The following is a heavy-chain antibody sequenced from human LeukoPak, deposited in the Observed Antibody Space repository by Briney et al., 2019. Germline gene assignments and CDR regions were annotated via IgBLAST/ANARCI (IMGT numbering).Heavy chain of an antibody. CDR1: GFTFSSYG. Sequence: GGSLRLSCAASGFTFSSYGMHWVRQAPGKGLEWVAVISYDGSNKYYADSVKGRFTISRDNSKNTLYLQMNSLRAEDTAVYYCAKGDQEVVRGVPLDYWGQGTLVTVSS. CDR2: ISYDGSNK. J-gene: IGHJ4*02. D-gene: IGHD3-10*01. V-gene: IGHV3-30*18. CDR3: AKGDQEVVRGVPLDY.